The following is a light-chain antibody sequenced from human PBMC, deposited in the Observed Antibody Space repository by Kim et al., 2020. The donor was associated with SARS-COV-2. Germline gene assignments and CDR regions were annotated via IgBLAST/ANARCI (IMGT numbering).Light chain of an antibody. J-gene: IGKJ1*01. Sequence: DIQMTQSPASLSASVGDRVTITCRASHDISNSLAWYQQKPGKVPKLLIYAASTLHSGVPSRFSGGGSGTDFTLTIGSLQPEDVATYYCQKYNTAPWTFGPGTKVEIK. V-gene: IGKV1-27*01. CDR1: HDISNS. CDR2: AAS. CDR3: QKYNTAPWT.